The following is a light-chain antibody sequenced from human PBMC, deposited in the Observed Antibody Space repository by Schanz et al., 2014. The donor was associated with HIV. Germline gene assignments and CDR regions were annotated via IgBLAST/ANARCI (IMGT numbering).Light chain of an antibody. V-gene: IGKV3-20*01. CDR3: QQYGSRFT. CDR1: QSVTSSY. J-gene: IGKJ3*01. Sequence: EIVLTQSPGTLSLSPGDRATLSCRASQSVTSSYLAWYQQKPGQAPRLLIYHASSRAAGVPDRFSASGSGTDFTLTISRLEPEDFAVYYCQQYGSRFTFGPGTKVDIK. CDR2: HAS.